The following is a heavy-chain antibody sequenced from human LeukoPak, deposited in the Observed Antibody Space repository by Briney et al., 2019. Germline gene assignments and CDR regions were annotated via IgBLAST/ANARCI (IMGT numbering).Heavy chain of an antibody. V-gene: IGHV1-2*02. CDR2: INPSSGGT. CDR1: GYTFTGYY. CDR3: ARILTTVTTMDY. D-gene: IGHD4-17*01. Sequence: ASVKVSCKASGYTFTGYYMHWVRQAPGQGLEWMGWINPSSGGTNYAQKFQGRVTTTRDTSISTAYMELSRLRSDDTAMYYCARILTTVTTMDYWGQGTLVTVSS. J-gene: IGHJ4*02.